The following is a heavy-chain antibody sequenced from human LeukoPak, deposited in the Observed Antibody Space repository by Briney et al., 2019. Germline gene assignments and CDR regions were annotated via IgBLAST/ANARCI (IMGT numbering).Heavy chain of an antibody. D-gene: IGHD4-17*01. V-gene: IGHV3-30*18. CDR2: ISYDGSNK. CDR3: AKEDGDYGDYFFDY. J-gene: IGHJ4*02. Sequence: GGSLRLSCAASGFTFSNYGMHWVGQAPGKGLEWVAVISYDGSNKYYGDSVKGRFSISRDNSKNTLYLQMNSLRAEDTAVYYCAKEDGDYGDYFFDYWGQGTLVTVSS. CDR1: GFTFSNYG.